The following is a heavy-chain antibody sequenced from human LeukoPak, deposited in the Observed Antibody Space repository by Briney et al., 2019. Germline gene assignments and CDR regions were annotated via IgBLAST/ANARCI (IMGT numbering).Heavy chain of an antibody. D-gene: IGHD3-10*01. CDR2: ISATGGTI. CDR1: GFTFSSNG. CDR3: ARFGLRGVIILGFDP. J-gene: IGHJ5*02. Sequence: PGGSLRLSCAASGFTFSSNGMNWVRQAPGKGLEWVSYISATGGTIYYADSVKGRFTISRDNAKNSLYLQMNSLRAEDTAVYYCARFGLRGVIILGFDPWGQGTLVTVSS. V-gene: IGHV3-48*04.